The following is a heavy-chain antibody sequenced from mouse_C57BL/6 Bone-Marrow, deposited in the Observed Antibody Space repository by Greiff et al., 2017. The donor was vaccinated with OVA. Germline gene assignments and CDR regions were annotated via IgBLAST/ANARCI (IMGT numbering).Heavy chain of an antibody. V-gene: IGHV1-7*01. J-gene: IGHJ3*01. CDR2: INPSSGYT. Sequence: QVHVKQSGAELAKPGASVKLSCKASGYTFTSYWMHWVKQRPGQGLEWIGYINPSSGYTKYNQKFKDKATLTADKSSSTAYMQLSSLTYEDSAVYYCSPYYYGSRTWFAYWGQGTLVTVSA. D-gene: IGHD1-1*01. CDR1: GYTFTSYW. CDR3: SPYYYGSRTWFAY.